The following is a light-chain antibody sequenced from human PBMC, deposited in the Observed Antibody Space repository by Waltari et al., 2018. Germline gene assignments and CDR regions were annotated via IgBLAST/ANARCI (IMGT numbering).Light chain of an antibody. CDR2: AAS. Sequence: DIQMTQSPSSLSASVGDRVPITCRASQSISSYLNWYQQKPGKAPKLLTYAASSLQSGVPSRFSGSGSGTDFTLTISSLQPEDFATYYCQQSYSTPRTFGQGTKVEIK. CDR1: QSISSY. V-gene: IGKV1-39*01. J-gene: IGKJ1*01. CDR3: QQSYSTPRT.